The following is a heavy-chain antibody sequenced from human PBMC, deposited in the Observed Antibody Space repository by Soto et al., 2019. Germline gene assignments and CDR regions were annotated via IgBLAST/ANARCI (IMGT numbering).Heavy chain of an antibody. CDR1: GFTFSSYS. V-gene: IGHV3-21*01. CDR3: AKEADSSGYYPYYFDY. CDR2: ISSSSSYI. Sequence: GGSLRLSCAASGFTFSSYSMNWVRQAPGKGLEWVSSISSSSSYIYYADSVKGRFTISRDNAKNSLYLQMNGLRAEDTAVYYCAKEADSSGYYPYYFDYWGQGTLVTVSS. J-gene: IGHJ4*02. D-gene: IGHD3-22*01.